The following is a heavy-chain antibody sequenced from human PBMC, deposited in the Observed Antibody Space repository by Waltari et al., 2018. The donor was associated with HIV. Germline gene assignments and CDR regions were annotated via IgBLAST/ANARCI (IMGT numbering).Heavy chain of an antibody. V-gene: IGHV3-48*01. CDR2: ISATGTTI. Sequence: EVQLVESGGKLVQPGGSLRLSCLASGFPFSDYSMNWVRQGPGKGVEGVAYISATGTTIFYANSVKGRFTVSRDNVENSLYLDMSSLRAEDTGDYYCARCETVETPFINKYLGLDVWGPGTTVTVSS. D-gene: IGHD5-18*01. CDR3: ARCETVETPFINKYLGLDV. CDR1: GFPFSDYS. J-gene: IGHJ6*02.